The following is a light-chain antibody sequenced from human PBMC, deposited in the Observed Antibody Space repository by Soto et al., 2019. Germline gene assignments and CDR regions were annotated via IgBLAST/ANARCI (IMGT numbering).Light chain of an antibody. CDR2: DVS. CDR1: QTVNNY. CDR3: QQRSNWLPLT. J-gene: IGKJ4*01. Sequence: DIVLTQSPATLSLSPGERATLSCRARQTVNNYLAWYQQKPGQAPRLLIYDVSNRATGIPARFSGSGSGTDFTLTISSLEPEDFALYDCQQRSNWLPLTFGGGTKVEIK. V-gene: IGKV3-11*01.